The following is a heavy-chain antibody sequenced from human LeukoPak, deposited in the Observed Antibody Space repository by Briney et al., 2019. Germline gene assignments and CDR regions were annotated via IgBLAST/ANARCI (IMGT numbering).Heavy chain of an antibody. D-gene: IGHD3-16*01. CDR1: GGSFSGYY. J-gene: IGHJ4*02. Sequence: SETLSLTCAVYGGSFSGYYWSWIRQPPGKGLEWIGEINHSGSTNYNPSLKSRVTISVDTSKNQFSLKLSSVTAADTAVYYCARHGTLRTYNYWGQGTLVTVSS. V-gene: IGHV4-34*01. CDR2: INHSGST. CDR3: ARHGTLRTYNY.